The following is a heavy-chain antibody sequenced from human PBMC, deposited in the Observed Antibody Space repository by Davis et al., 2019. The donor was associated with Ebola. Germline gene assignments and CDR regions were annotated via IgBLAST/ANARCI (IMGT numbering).Heavy chain of an antibody. CDR3: AKDPPGYCSGGSCYSEWYFDY. Sequence: GGSLRLSCAASGFTFSSYSMNWVRQAPGKGLEWVSSISSSSSYIYYADSVKGRFTISRDNSKNTLYLQMNSLRAEDTAVYYCAKDPPGYCSGGSCYSEWYFDYWGQGTLVTVSS. CDR1: GFTFSSYS. D-gene: IGHD2-15*01. CDR2: ISSSSSYI. V-gene: IGHV3-21*01. J-gene: IGHJ4*02.